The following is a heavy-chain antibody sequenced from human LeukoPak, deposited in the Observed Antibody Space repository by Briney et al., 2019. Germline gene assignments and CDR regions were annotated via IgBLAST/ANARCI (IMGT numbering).Heavy chain of an antibody. Sequence: PSETLSLTCAVYGGSFSGYYWTWIRQPPGKGLEWIGEINHSGSTNYNPSLKSRGTISVDTSKSRFSLRLSSVTAADTAVYFCARGTNKGAFDIWGPGTVVTVSS. V-gene: IGHV4-34*01. D-gene: IGHD1-14*01. CDR1: GGSFSGYY. CDR3: ARGTNKGAFDI. J-gene: IGHJ3*02. CDR2: INHSGST.